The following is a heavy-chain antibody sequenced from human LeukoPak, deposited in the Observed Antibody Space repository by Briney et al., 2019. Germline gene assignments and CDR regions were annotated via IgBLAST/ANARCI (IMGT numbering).Heavy chain of an antibody. Sequence: GGSLRLSCAASGFTLSSHAMSWVRQAPGKGLEWISTFSESSGSAHYADSVKGRFTISRDISKNTLYLQMNSLRAEDTAVYHCAKSKSGYFRFDLWGQGTLVAVSS. J-gene: IGHJ5*02. CDR1: GFTLSSHA. CDR2: FSESSGSA. D-gene: IGHD3-3*01. CDR3: AKSKSGYFRFDL. V-gene: IGHV3-23*01.